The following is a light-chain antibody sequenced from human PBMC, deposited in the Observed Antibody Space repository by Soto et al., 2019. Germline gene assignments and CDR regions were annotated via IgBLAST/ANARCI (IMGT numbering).Light chain of an antibody. CDR2: KAS. V-gene: IGKV1-5*03. J-gene: IGKJ4*01. CDR1: QRISSW. CDR3: QQYNKYPLT. Sequence: DIQMTQSPSTLSASVGDRVTITCRASQRISSWLAWHQQKPGKAPKVLIFKASSLERGVPSRFSGSGSGTEFTLTISSLQPDDFATYYCQQYNKYPLTFGGGTKVEIK.